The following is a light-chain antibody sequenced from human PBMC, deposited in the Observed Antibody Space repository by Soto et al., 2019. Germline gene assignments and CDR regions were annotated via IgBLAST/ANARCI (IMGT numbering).Light chain of an antibody. CDR3: QQYDNRPRQN. V-gene: IGKV1-33*01. CDR2: DAS. CDR1: QDISNY. Sequence: DIQMTQSPSSLSASVGDRVTITCQASQDISNYLNWYQQKPGKAPKLLIYDASDLETGVPSRFSGSGSGTDFNFTLSSMEPEDIATYDCQQYDNRPRQNFGGGTKVEIK. J-gene: IGKJ4*01.